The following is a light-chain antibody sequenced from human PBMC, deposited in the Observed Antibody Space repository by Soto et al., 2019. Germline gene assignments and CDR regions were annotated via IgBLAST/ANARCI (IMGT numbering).Light chain of an antibody. J-gene: IGKJ1*01. V-gene: IGKV1-5*01. CDR2: DAS. CDR1: HNIDRW. Sequence: DIQMTQSPSTLSASVGDRVTITCRSSHNIDRWLVWYQQKPGKAPKLLIYDASTLETGVPSRFSGSGSGREFTLTISGLQPDDFATYYCQHCDTGWPFGQGTKVDIK. CDR3: QHCDTGWP.